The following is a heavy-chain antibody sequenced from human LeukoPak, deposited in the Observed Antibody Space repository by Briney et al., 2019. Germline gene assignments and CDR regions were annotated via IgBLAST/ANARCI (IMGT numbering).Heavy chain of an antibody. V-gene: IGHV3-48*01. D-gene: IGHD1-26*01. CDR1: GFTFSSYS. J-gene: IGHJ3*02. CDR3: AKNNLVGATVEAFDI. CDR2: ISSDGGVK. Sequence: GGSLRLSCAASGFTFSSYSMNWVRQAPGKGLEWVSYISSDGGVKYYADSVKGRFSISRNSAKSSLYLQMNSLRAEDTAVYYCAKNNLVGATVEAFDIWGQGTMVTVSS.